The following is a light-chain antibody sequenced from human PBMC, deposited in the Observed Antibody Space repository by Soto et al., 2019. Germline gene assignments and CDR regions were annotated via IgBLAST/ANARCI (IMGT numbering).Light chain of an antibody. CDR3: QQFDNLPT. CDR2: DAS. V-gene: IGKV1-33*01. CDR1: RDISNF. Sequence: IQMTQSPSSLSASVGDRVTITCQASRDISNFLNWYQQKPGKAPKLLIYDASNLATGVPSRFSGHRSGTNFIFTISSLQPEDIATYYCQQFDNLPTFGPGTRVDF. J-gene: IGKJ3*01.